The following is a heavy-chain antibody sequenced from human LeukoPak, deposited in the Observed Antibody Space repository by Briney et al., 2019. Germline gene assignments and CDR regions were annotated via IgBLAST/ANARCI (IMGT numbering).Heavy chain of an antibody. J-gene: IGHJ4*02. V-gene: IGHV4-31*03. CDR1: GGSISSGGYY. D-gene: IGHD3-22*01. CDR3: ARGTYYYDSSGSAYFDY. Sequence: SQTLSLTCTVSGGSISSGGYYWSWIRQHPGKGLEWIGYIYYSGSTYYNPSLKSRVTISVDTSKNQFSLKLSSVTAADTAVYYCARGTYYYDSSGSAYFDYWGQGTLVTVSS. CDR2: IYYSGST.